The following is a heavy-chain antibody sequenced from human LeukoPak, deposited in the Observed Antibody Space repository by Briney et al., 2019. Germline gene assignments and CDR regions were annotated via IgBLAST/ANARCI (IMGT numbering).Heavy chain of an antibody. D-gene: IGHD3-10*01. Sequence: SETLSLTCTVSGGSSSRCYWSWIRQPPGKGLEWIGYIYYSGSTNYNPSLKSRVTISVDTSKNQFSLKLSSVTAADTAVYYCARGLWFGEGLVYWGQGTLVTVSS. CDR2: IYYSGST. J-gene: IGHJ4*02. CDR3: ARGLWFGEGLVY. V-gene: IGHV4-59*01. CDR1: GGSSSRCY.